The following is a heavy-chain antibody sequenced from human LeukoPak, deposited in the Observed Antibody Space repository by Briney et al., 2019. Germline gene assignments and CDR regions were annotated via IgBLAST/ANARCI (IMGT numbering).Heavy chain of an antibody. J-gene: IGHJ4*02. CDR1: GYTFTGYY. CDR3: ARDLGVFWSGYYTFDY. V-gene: IGHV1-2*02. D-gene: IGHD3-3*01. Sequence: ASVKASCKASGYTFTGYYMHWVRQAPGQGLEWMGWINPNSGGTNYAQKFQGRVTMTRDTSISTAYMELSRLRSDDTAVYYCARDLGVFWSGYYTFDYWGQGTLVTVSS. CDR2: INPNSGGT.